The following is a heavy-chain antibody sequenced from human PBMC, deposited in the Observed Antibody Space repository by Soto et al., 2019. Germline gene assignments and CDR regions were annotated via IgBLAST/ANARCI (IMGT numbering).Heavy chain of an antibody. CDR3: ARAELNWFDT. CDR1: GYSFTGYY. Sequence: APVKVSCKASGYSFTGYYMHWVRQAPGQGLAWMGWINPNSGGTNYAQKFQGRVTMTRDTSISTAYMELSRLRSDDTAVYYCARAELNWFDTWGQGTLVTVSS. J-gene: IGHJ5*02. CDR2: INPNSGGT. V-gene: IGHV1-2*02. D-gene: IGHD1-7*01.